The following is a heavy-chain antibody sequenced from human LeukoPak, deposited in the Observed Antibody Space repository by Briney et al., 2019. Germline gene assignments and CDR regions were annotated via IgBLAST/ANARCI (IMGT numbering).Heavy chain of an antibody. V-gene: IGHV1-46*01. CDR1: GYTFTSYY. D-gene: IGHD4-23*01. CDR3: ARDPYRPYGGGVYYFDY. J-gene: IGHJ4*02. Sequence: GASVKVSCKASGYTFTSYYMHWVRQAPGQGLEWMGIINPSGGSTSYAQKFQGRVTMTRDMSTSTVYMELSSLRSEDTAVYYCARDPYRPYGGGVYYFDYWGQGTLVTVSS. CDR2: INPSGGST.